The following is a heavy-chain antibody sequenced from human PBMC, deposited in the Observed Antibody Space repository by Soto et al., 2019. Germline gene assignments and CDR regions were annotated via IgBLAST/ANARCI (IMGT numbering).Heavy chain of an antibody. D-gene: IGHD2-2*01. CDR2: IYLDGST. V-gene: IGHV4-30-2*01. CDR3: ARYCVTTSCLVGYAFDM. J-gene: IGHJ3*02. Sequence: QLQLQESGSGLVKPSQTLSLTCAVSGGSISSGGYSWSWIRQPPGKGLEWIGNIYLDGSTDYNPSLKSRVTISVDRSKNQFSLQLNSVTAADTAVYYCARYCVTTSCLVGYAFDMWGQGTMVTVSS. CDR1: GGSISSGGYS.